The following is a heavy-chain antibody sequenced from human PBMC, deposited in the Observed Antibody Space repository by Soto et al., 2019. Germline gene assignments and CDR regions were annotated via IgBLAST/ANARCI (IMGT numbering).Heavy chain of an antibody. J-gene: IGHJ5*01. D-gene: IGHD2-15*01. CDR1: GVRFRSHV. CDR3: GASSRKKCRGDICYENWLDS. CDR2: IVPMFGTA. Sequence: GAAGHVSYKAWGVRFRSHVIIRARQAPGQGLEWMGGIVPMFGTANYAQKFQGRLTITADESTNTGYMELRTLRSDDMAVYFCGASSRKKCRGDICYENWLDSWGQGTLVTVSS. V-gene: IGHV1-69*13.